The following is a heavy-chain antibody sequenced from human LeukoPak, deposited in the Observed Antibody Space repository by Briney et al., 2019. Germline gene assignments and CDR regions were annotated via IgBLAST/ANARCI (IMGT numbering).Heavy chain of an antibody. CDR3: AREGGGSYAVDY. Sequence: ASVKVSCKASGYTFTSYDISWVRQATEQGLEWMGWMNPNSGNTGYAQKFQGRVTMTRNTSISTAYMELSSLRSEDTAVYYCAREGGGSYAVDYWGQGTLVTVSS. CDR2: MNPNSGNT. CDR1: GYTFTSYD. J-gene: IGHJ4*02. V-gene: IGHV1-8*01. D-gene: IGHD1-26*01.